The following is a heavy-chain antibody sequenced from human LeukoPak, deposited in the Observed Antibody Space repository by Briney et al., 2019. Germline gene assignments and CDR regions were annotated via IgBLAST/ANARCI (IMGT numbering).Heavy chain of an antibody. CDR1: GYTFTSYY. V-gene: IGHV1-46*01. D-gene: IGHD1-26*01. J-gene: IGHJ4*02. CDR2: INPSDGST. Sequence: ASVKVSCEASGYTFTSYYMHWVRQAPGQGLEWMAEINPSDGSTNYAQNFRGRVTMTRDTSTSTVYMELSSLRSEDTAVYYCARALWELLTYFDFWGQGTLVTVSS. CDR3: ARALWELLTYFDF.